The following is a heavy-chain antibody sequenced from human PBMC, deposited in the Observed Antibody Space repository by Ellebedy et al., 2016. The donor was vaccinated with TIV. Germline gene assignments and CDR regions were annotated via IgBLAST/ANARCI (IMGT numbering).Heavy chain of an antibody. CDR3: ARLDYGDTSGYYPYYFDY. CDR1: GYSFTSYW. CDR2: IYPGDSDT. V-gene: IGHV5-51*01. D-gene: IGHD3-22*01. Sequence: GESLKISCKGSGYSFTSYWIGWVRQMPGKGLEWMGIIYPGDSDTRYSPFFQGQVTISADKSISTAYLQWSSLKASDTAMYYCARLDYGDTSGYYPYYFDYWGQGTLVTVSS. J-gene: IGHJ4*02.